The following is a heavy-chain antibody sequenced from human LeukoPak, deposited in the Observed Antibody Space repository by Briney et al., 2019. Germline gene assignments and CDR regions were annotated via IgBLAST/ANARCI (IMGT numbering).Heavy chain of an antibody. CDR1: GFSFSTFD. CDR2: MFGRRDYT. J-gene: IGHJ4*02. Sequence: GGSLRLSCAASGFSFSTFDMRWVRQAPGKGLEWVSLMFGRRDYTYYPDSVKGRFTISRDNSPNTLYLKINSLRAVDTAVYFCVKGAWLDYWGQGALVTVSS. V-gene: IGHV3-23*01. CDR3: VKGAWLDY. D-gene: IGHD3-10*01.